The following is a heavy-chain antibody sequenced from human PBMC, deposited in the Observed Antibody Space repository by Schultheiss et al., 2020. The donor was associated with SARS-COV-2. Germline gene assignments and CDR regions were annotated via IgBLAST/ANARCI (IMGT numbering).Heavy chain of an antibody. CDR3: ARPPIAARGPVS. D-gene: IGHD6-6*01. J-gene: IGHJ5*02. V-gene: IGHV3-23*01. Sequence: GGSLRLSCAASGFTFDDYAMHWVRQAPGKGLEWVSAISGSGGSTYYADSVKGRFTISRDNSKNTLYLQMNSLRAEDTAVYYCARPPIAARGPVSWGQGTLVTVSS. CDR1: GFTFDDYA. CDR2: ISGSGGST.